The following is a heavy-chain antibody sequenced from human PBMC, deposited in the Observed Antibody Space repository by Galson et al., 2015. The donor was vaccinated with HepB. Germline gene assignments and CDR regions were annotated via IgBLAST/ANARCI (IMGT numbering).Heavy chain of an antibody. D-gene: IGHD3-22*01. J-gene: IGHJ3*02. CDR1: GGTFSSYA. V-gene: IGHV1-69*06. Sequence: QSGAEVKKPGESLKISCKASGGTFSSYAISWVRQAPGQGLEWMGGIIPIFGTANYAQKFQGRVTITADKSTSTAYMELSSLRSEDTAVYYCARDYYDSSGRAFDIWGQGTMVTVSS. CDR2: IIPIFGTA. CDR3: ARDYYDSSGRAFDI.